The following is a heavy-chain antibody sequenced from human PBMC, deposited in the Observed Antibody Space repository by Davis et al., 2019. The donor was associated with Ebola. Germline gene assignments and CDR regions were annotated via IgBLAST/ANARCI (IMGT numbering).Heavy chain of an antibody. D-gene: IGHD3-3*01. CDR3: ARQITIFGVALGVDP. Sequence: MPSETLSLTCSVSGDSISSRIYYWGWIRQPPGKGLEYIGNIHYSGTTYYNPSLKSRVTISVDTSKNQFSLKLSSVTAADTAVYYCARQITIFGVALGVDPWGQGTLVTVSS. V-gene: IGHV4-39*01. J-gene: IGHJ5*02. CDR2: IHYSGTT. CDR1: GDSISSRIYY.